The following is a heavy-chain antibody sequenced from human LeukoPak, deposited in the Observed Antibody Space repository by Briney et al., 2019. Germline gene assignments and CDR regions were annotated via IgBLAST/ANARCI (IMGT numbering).Heavy chain of an antibody. J-gene: IGHJ5*02. CDR2: INQDGSQT. V-gene: IGHV3-7*01. CDR3: ARWASLCVGDCQSEAP. D-gene: IGHD2-21*02. Sequence: GGSLRLSCVGSGFTFSTSWMQWVRQAPGKGPEYVAYINQDGSQTNYVDSVKGRFTISRDNTRNSLFLQMYSLRDEDTAIYYCARWASLCVGDCQSEAPWGLVTPVIVSS. CDR1: GFTFSTSW.